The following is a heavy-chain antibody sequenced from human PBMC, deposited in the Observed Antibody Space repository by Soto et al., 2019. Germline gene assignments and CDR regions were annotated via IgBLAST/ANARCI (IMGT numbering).Heavy chain of an antibody. Sequence: PGGSLRLSCAASGFIFSRYAMSWVRQAPGKGLEWVSRISGSDGSTYYADSVKGRLTISRDNSKNTLYLQMNSLRAEDTAVYYCARALYYDSSGYYPMGSLYYGMDVWGQGTTVTVSS. CDR2: ISGSDGST. V-gene: IGHV3-23*01. J-gene: IGHJ6*02. D-gene: IGHD3-22*01. CDR1: GFIFSRYA. CDR3: ARALYYDSSGYYPMGSLYYGMDV.